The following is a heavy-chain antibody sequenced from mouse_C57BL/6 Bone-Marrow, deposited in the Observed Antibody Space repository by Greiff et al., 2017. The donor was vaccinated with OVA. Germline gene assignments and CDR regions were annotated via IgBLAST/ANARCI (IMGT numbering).Heavy chain of an antibody. D-gene: IGHD2-2*01. CDR1: EYEFPSHD. Sequence: EVKLVESGGGLVQPGESLKLSCESNEYEFPSHDMSWVRKTPEKRLELVAAINSDGGSTYYPDTMERRFIISRDNTKKTLYLQMSSLRSEDTALYYCARHAYGYDGIRYYAMDYWGQGTSVTVSS. CDR2: INSDGGST. J-gene: IGHJ4*01. V-gene: IGHV5-2*01. CDR3: ARHAYGYDGIRYYAMDY.